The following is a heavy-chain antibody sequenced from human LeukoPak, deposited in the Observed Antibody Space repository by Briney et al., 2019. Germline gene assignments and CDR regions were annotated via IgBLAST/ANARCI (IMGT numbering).Heavy chain of an antibody. V-gene: IGHV1-46*01. D-gene: IGHD2-2*01. CDR2: INPSGGST. CDR1: GYTFTSYY. Sequence: GASVKVSCKASGYTFTSYYMHWVRQAPGQGLEWMGIINPSGGSTSYAQKFQGRVTMTRDTSTSTVYMELSNLRSEDTAVYYCASGMGISDIVVVPALWGQGTLVTVSS. J-gene: IGHJ4*02. CDR3: ASGMGISDIVVVPAL.